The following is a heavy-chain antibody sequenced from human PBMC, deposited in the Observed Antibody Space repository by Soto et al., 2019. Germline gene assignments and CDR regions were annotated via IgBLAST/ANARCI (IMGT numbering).Heavy chain of an antibody. D-gene: IGHD3-3*01. CDR1: GGSISSSNW. CDR3: ARRGLDFWSGYYDY. V-gene: IGHV4-4*02. J-gene: IGHJ4*02. Sequence: LSLTCAVSGGSISSSNWWSWVRQPPGKGLEWIGEIYHSGSTNYNPSLKSRVTISVDKSKNQFSLKLSSVTAADTAVYYCARRGLDFWSGYYDYWGQGTLVTVSS. CDR2: IYHSGST.